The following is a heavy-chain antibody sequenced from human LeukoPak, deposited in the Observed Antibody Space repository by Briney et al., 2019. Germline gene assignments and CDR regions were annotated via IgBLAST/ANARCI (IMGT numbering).Heavy chain of an antibody. CDR2: IYSGGST. V-gene: IGHV3-53*01. CDR3: ARDQGITGTTRLDY. D-gene: IGHD1-20*01. J-gene: IGHJ4*02. Sequence: GGSLRLSCAASGFTVSSNYMSWVRQAPGKGLEWVSVIYSGGSTYYADSVKGRFTISRDNSKNTLYLQMNSLRAEDTAVYYCARDQGITGTTRLDYWGQGTLVTVSS. CDR1: GFTVSSNY.